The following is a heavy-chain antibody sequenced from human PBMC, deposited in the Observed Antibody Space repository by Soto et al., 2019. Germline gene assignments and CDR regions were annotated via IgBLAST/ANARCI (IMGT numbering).Heavy chain of an antibody. J-gene: IGHJ4*02. CDR3: ASTTGIVAAGLIY. CDR2: IYSGGST. V-gene: IGHV3-53*01. Sequence: PGGSLRLSCAASGFTVSSNYMSWVRQAPGKGLEWFSVIYSGGSTYYADSVKGRFTISRDNSKNTLYLQMNSLRAEDTAVYYCASTTGIVAAGLIYWGQGTLVTVSS. D-gene: IGHD6-13*01. CDR1: GFTVSSNY.